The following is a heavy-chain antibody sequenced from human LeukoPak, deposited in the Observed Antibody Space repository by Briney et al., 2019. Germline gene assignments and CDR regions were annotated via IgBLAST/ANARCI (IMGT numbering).Heavy chain of an antibody. J-gene: IGHJ6*02. Sequence: GASVKVSCKASGYIFSTYQMHWVRQAPGQRLEWMGKINPSAGSTTYAQKFQGRVSMTRDTSTSTVYMELSSLRFEDTAVYYCARQYYAAQYGMDVWGQGTTVTVSS. V-gene: IGHV1-46*01. D-gene: IGHD3-3*01. CDR2: INPSAGST. CDR1: GYIFSTYQ. CDR3: ARQYYAAQYGMDV.